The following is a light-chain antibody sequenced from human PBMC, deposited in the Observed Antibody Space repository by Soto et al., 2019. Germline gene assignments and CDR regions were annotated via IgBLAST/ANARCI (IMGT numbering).Light chain of an antibody. CDR2: RND. J-gene: IGLJ2*01. CDR1: TSNVGNNY. V-gene: IGLV1-47*02. CDR3: AAWDNSLSGPV. Sequence: QAVVTQPPSVSGTPGQWVTISCSGSTSNVGNNYAYWYQQLPGTAPKLLIYRNDERPSGVPDRFSGSKSGTSASLAISGLRSEDEADYYCAAWDNSLSGPVFGGGTKLTVL.